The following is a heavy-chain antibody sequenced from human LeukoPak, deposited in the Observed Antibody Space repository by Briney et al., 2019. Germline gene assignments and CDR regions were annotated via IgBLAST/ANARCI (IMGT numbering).Heavy chain of an antibody. CDR3: ARGAVVRGEIDY. D-gene: IGHD3-10*01. CDR2: IYHSGST. V-gene: IGHV4-30-2*01. CDR1: GGSISSGGYS. J-gene: IGHJ4*02. Sequence: PSETLSLTCAVSGGSISSGGYSWSWIRQPPGKGLEWIGYIYHSGSTYYNPSLKSRVTISVDRSKNQFSLKLSSVTAADTAVYYCARGAVVRGEIDYWGQGTLVTVSS.